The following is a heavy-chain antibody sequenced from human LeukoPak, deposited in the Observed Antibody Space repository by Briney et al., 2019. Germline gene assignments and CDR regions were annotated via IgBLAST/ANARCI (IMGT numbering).Heavy chain of an antibody. J-gene: IGHJ5*02. D-gene: IGHD1-26*01. CDR3: ARSLSLSGNTNWFDP. CDR2: FYYIGST. Sequence: PETLSLTCTVSGGSISSSSSFWAWIRQPPGKGLEWIGSFYYIGSTYYNPSLKSRVTISVDTSKNQLSLKLNSVTAADTAVYYCARSLSLSGNTNWFDPWGQGTLVTVSS. V-gene: IGHV4-39*01. CDR1: GGSISSSSSF.